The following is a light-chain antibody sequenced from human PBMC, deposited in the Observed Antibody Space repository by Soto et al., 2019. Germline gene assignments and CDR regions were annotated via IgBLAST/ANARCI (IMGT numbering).Light chain of an antibody. V-gene: IGKV3D-20*01. Sequence: EVVLTQSPVSLSLSPGERATLSCGASQIVSSNYLAWYQQKPGLAPRLLIYDASSRATGVPDRFRGSGSGTDFTLTINRLEPEDFAVYYCQQYGDSPRGTFGRGTKVEVK. CDR3: QQYGDSPRGT. J-gene: IGKJ4*01. CDR2: DAS. CDR1: QIVSSNY.